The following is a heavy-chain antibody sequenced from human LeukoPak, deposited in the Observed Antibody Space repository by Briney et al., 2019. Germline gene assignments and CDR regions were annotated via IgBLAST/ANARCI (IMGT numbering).Heavy chain of an antibody. D-gene: IGHD5-18*01. CDR1: GLTFGDHA. CDR2: IRSKAYGGTT. Sequence: PGRSLRLSCTASGLTFGDHATTSLRQAPGKGQERVGFIRSKAYGGTTEYAASVKGRFTISRDDSKSIVFLQMNSLKTEDTAVYRCTRSRGYSYGYSDYWGQGTLATVSS. J-gene: IGHJ4*02. V-gene: IGHV3-49*03. CDR3: TRSRGYSYGYSDY.